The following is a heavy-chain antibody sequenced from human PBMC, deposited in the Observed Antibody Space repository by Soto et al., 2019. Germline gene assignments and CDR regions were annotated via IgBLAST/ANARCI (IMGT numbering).Heavy chain of an antibody. V-gene: IGHV3-21*01. J-gene: IGHJ4*02. Sequence: GALRLSCAASGFSFSNYNMNWVRQAPGKGLEWVSYISSSSSYIYYADPVKGRFTISRDNAKNSLYLQMNSLRAEDTALYYCARSGYCSGSSCYSDYWGRGTLVTVSS. CDR3: ARSGYCSGSSCYSDY. CDR2: ISSSSSYI. CDR1: GFSFSNYN. D-gene: IGHD2-15*01.